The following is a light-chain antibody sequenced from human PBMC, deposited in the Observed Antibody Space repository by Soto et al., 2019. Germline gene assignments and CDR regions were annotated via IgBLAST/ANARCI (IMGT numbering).Light chain of an antibody. CDR2: DAS. J-gene: IGKJ1*01. Sequence: DIQMTQTPSTLSASVGDRVTITCRASQSITNRVAWYQLKPGKAPNLLIYDASTLQEGVPSRFSGSGSGTEFTLTVTRLQPDDFATYFCQQYDKYSTFGHGTKVDVK. CDR1: QSITNR. CDR3: QQYDKYST. V-gene: IGKV1-5*01.